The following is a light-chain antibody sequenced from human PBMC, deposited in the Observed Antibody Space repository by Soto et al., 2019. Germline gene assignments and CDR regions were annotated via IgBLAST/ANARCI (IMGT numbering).Light chain of an antibody. Sequence: SYELPQPPSVSVAPGQTARITCGGNNIGSKSVHWYQQKPGQAPVLVVYDDSDRPSGIPERFSGSNSGNTATLTISRVEAGDEADYYCQVWDSSSDHSYVFGTGT. J-gene: IGLJ1*01. V-gene: IGLV3-21*02. CDR1: NIGSKS. CDR2: DDS. CDR3: QVWDSSSDHSYV.